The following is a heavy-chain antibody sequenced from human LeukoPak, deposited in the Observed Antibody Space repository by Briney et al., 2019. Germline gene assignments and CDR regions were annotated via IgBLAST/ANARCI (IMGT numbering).Heavy chain of an antibody. CDR3: AKTRPLDSSSWSHGDY. J-gene: IGHJ4*02. CDR2: ISGSGDST. CDR1: GFTFSSYA. V-gene: IGHV3-23*01. D-gene: IGHD6-13*01. Sequence: GSLRLSCAASGFTFSSYAMSWVCQAPGKGLEWVSAISGSGDSTYYGDSVKGRFTISRDNSKNTLYLQMNSLRAEDTAVYYCAKTRPLDSSSWSHGDYWGQGTLVTVSS.